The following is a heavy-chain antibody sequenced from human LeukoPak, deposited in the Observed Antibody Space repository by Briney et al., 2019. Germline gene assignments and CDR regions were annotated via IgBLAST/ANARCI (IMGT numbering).Heavy chain of an antibody. Sequence: GGSLGLSCTASGFTFSSYAMTWVRQAPGKGLEWVSVITDTGESTYYADSVKGRFTISRDNSKNTLYLQMNSLKDEDTAVYYCAKDESTWSYGGFDYWGQGTLVTVSS. V-gene: IGHV3-23*01. D-gene: IGHD6-13*01. CDR1: GFTFSSYA. CDR2: ITDTGEST. CDR3: AKDESTWSYGGFDY. J-gene: IGHJ4*02.